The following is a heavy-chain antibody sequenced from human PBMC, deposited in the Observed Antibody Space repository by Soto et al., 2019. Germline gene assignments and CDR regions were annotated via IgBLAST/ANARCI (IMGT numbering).Heavy chain of an antibody. J-gene: IGHJ4*02. CDR3: ARSGQKLVQGAFDY. D-gene: IGHD6-13*01. V-gene: IGHV4-4*02. Sequence: SETLSLTCAVSGGSISSSNWWSWVRQPPGKGLEWIGEIYHIGSTNYNPSLKSRVTISVDKSKNQFSLKLSSVTAADTAVYYCARSGQKLVQGAFDYWGQGTLVTVSS. CDR1: GGSISSSNW. CDR2: IYHIGST.